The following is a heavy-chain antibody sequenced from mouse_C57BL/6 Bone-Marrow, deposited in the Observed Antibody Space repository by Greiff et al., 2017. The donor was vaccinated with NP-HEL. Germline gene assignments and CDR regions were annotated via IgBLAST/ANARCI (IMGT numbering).Heavy chain of an antibody. CDR2: IYPGDGDT. V-gene: IGHV1-80*01. CDR3: ARSPAYWYFDV. Sequence: QVQLKESGAELVKPGASVKISCKASGYAFSSYWMNWVKQRPGKGLEWIGQIYPGDGDTNYNGKFKGKATLTADKSSSTAYMQLSSLTSEDSAVYFCARSPAYWYFDVWGTGTTVTVSS. CDR1: GYAFSSYW. J-gene: IGHJ1*03.